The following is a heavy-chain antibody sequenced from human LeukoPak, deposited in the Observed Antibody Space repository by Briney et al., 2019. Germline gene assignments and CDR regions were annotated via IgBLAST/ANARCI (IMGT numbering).Heavy chain of an antibody. CDR3: ERNARPLSSGWYYYHQLGAFDI. CDR2: IYSGGST. V-gene: IGHV3-53*01. J-gene: IGHJ3*02. CDR1: GFTVSSNY. Sequence: PGGSLRLSCAASGFTVSSNYMSWVRQAPGKGLEWVSVIYSGGSTYYADSVKGRFTISRDNSKNTLYLQMNSLRAEDTAVYYCERNARPLSSGWYYYHQLGAFDIWGQGTMVTVSS. D-gene: IGHD6-19*01.